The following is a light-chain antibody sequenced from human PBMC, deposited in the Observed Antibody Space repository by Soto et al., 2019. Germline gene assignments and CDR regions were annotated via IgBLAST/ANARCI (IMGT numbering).Light chain of an antibody. CDR2: RNT. Sequence: QSVLTQPPSASATPGQRVTISCSGSSSNIGSNPVNWYQQIPGTAPKLLIYRNTQRPSGVPDRFSGSKSGTSASLAISGLQSDDEADYYCAAWDDSLNGVVFGGGTKVTVL. CDR3: AAWDDSLNGVV. CDR1: SSNIGSNP. J-gene: IGLJ2*01. V-gene: IGLV1-44*01.